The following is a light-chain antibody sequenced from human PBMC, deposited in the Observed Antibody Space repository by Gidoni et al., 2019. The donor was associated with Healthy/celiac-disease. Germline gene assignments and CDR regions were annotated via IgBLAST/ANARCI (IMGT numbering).Light chain of an antibody. CDR2: LGS. V-gene: IGKV2-28*01. CDR1: QSLLHSNVYNY. J-gene: IGKJ4*01. Sequence: DIVMTQSPLSLPVTPGEPASISCRSSQSLLHSNVYNYLYWYLQKPGQSPQLLIYLGSNRASGVPDRFSGSGSGTDFTLKISRVEAEDVGVYYCMQALQTPLTFGGGTKVEIK. CDR3: MQALQTPLT.